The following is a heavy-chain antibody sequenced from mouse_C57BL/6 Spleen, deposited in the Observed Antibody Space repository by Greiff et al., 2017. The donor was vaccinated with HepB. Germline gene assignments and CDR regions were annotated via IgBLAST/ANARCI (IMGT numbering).Heavy chain of an antibody. CDR2: ISYSGST. V-gene: IGHV3-2*02. J-gene: IGHJ2*01. Sequence: EVKLEESGPGLVKPSQSLSLTCTVTGYSITSGYGWNWIRPFPGTKLEWMGYISYSGSTNYNPSLNSRISITRETPKNQFFLQLNSVTTVDTATYYCASTAMIKHLGQGTTLTVSS. D-gene: IGHD1-2*01. CDR3: ASTAMIKH. CDR1: GYSITSGYG.